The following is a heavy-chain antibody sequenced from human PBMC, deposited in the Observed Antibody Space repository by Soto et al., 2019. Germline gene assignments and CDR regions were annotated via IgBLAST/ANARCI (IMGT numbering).Heavy chain of an antibody. D-gene: IGHD1-26*01. CDR1: GYIFIHCF. CDR3: ARSLGETTSLFDY. V-gene: IGHV1-46*01. Sequence: QVQLVQSGAEMKQPGASVKLSCQASGYIFIHCFMHWVRQAPGQGLEWMGGINPSSGTTTYAQKFQGRVTVTRATSKSTVYMELSSLGSGDTAMYYCARSLGETTSLFDYWGQGSLVTVSA. CDR2: INPSSGTT. J-gene: IGHJ4*02.